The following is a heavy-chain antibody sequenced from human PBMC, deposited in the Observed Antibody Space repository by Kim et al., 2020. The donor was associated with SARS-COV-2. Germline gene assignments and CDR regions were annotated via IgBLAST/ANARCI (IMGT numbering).Heavy chain of an antibody. CDR1: GYSFTNYW. J-gene: IGHJ4*02. V-gene: IGHV5-51*01. CDR2: IYPGDSDT. D-gene: IGHD2-15*01. Sequence: GESLKISCKGSGYSFTNYWIVWVRQMPGKGLEWMGIIYPGDSDTRYSPSFQGQVTISADTAINTAYLQWSSLKASDTAMYYCARYDICSGGSCHLEYWGRGTLVTVSP. CDR3: ARYDICSGGSCHLEY.